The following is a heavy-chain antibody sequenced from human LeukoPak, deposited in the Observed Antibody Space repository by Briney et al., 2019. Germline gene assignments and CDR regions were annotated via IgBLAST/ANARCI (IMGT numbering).Heavy chain of an antibody. V-gene: IGHV3-33*01. CDR1: GFTFSSYG. Sequence: PGGSLRLSCAASGFTFSSYGMHWVRQAPGKGLEWVAVIWYDGSNKYYADSVKGRFTISRDNSKNTLYLQMNSLRAEDTAVYYCARGPFYSSGWSPHYWGQGTLVTVSS. D-gene: IGHD6-19*01. J-gene: IGHJ4*02. CDR2: IWYDGSNK. CDR3: ARGPFYSSGWSPHY.